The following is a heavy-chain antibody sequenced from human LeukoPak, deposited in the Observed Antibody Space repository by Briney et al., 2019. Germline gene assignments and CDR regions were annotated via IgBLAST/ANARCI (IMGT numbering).Heavy chain of an antibody. V-gene: IGHV3-23*01. CDR1: GFTFSSYA. J-gene: IGHJ3*02. CDR3: AKDRPLPRYYYDSSGYPDAFDI. Sequence: PGGSLRLSCAASGFTFSSYAMSWVRQAPGKGLEWVSAISGSGGSTYYADSVKGRFTISRDNSKNTLYLQMNSLRAEDTAVYYCAKDRPLPRYYYDSSGYPDAFDIWGQGTMVTVSS. CDR2: ISGSGGST. D-gene: IGHD3-22*01.